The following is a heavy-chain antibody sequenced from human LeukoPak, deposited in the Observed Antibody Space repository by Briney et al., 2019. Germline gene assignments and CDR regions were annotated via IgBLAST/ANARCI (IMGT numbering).Heavy chain of an antibody. V-gene: IGHV3-15*01. CDR1: GFTFSNAW. D-gene: IGHD2-2*01. CDR2: IKSKTDGGTT. J-gene: IGHJ6*03. CDR3: TTAHIVVVPAAGTYYYYYYMDG. Sequence: GGSLRLSCAASGFTFSNAWMSWVRQAPGKGLEWVGRIKSKTDGGTTDYAAPVKGRFTISRDDSKNTLYLQMNSLKTEDTAVYYCTTAHIVVVPAAGTYYYYYYMDGWGKGTTVTVSS.